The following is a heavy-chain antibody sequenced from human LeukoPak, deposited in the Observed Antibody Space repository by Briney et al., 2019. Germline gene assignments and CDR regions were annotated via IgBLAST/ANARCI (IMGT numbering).Heavy chain of an antibody. CDR1: GFTFSSYS. V-gene: IGHV3-21*01. CDR3: ARGSRGDTPIVLGD. D-gene: IGHD2-8*01. CDR2: ISSSSSYI. J-gene: IGHJ4*02. Sequence: GGSLRLSCAASGFTFSSYSMNWVRQAPGKGLEWVSSISSSSSYIYYADSVKGRFTISRDNAKNSLYLQMNSLRAEDTAVYYCARGSRGDTPIVLGDWGQGTLVTAAS.